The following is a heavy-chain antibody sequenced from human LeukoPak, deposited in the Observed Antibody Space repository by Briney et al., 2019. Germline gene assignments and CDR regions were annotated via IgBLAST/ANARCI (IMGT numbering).Heavy chain of an antibody. D-gene: IGHD3-10*01. CDR3: ARGRSGSGNYYHAAFDI. CDR1: GFTFISYG. V-gene: IGHV3-30*03. J-gene: IGHJ3*02. Sequence: GGSLRLSCAASGFTFISYGMHWVCQAPGKGLEWVAVISYDGSNKYYADSVKGRFTISRDNSKNTLYLQMNSLRAEDTAVYYCARGRSGSGNYYHAAFDIWGQGTMVTVSS. CDR2: ISYDGSNK.